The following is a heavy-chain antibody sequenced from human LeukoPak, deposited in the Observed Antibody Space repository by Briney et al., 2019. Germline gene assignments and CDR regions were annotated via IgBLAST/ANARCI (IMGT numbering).Heavy chain of an antibody. CDR1: GGSFSGDY. V-gene: IGHV4-34*01. Sequence: SETLSHTCAVYGGSFSGDYWSWIRQPPGKGREWIGGINYSGSTNYNPSLKSRVTISVDTSKNQFSLKLSSVTAADTAVYYCARGVRRYFDLWGRGTLVTVSS. CDR3: ARGVRRYFDL. J-gene: IGHJ2*01. CDR2: INYSGST.